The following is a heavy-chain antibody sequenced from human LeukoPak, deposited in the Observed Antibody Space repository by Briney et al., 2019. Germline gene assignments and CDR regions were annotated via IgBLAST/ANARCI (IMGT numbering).Heavy chain of an antibody. V-gene: IGHV1-2*02. CDR2: INPDSGGT. CDR1: GYTFTNSY. J-gene: IGHJ3*02. Sequence: ASVKVSCKASGYTFTNSYIHWVRQAPGQVLEWMGLINPDSGGTNYAQKFQGRVTMTRDTSISTAYMELSRLRSDDTAVYYCARWDPRSDAFDIWGQGTMVTVSS. D-gene: IGHD1-26*01. CDR3: ARWDPRSDAFDI.